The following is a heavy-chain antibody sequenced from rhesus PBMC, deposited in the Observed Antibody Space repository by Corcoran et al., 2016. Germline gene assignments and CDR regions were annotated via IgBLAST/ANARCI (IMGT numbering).Heavy chain of an antibody. J-gene: IGHJ4*01. CDR3: ATTNSYGSHYYFDY. V-gene: IGHV4-122*02. CDR1: DSSISSGYY. Sequence: QVQLQESGPGLVKPSATLSLTCAVSDSSISSGYYWSWIPQPPRTGLEWMGYITYSGNANYNPSLKSRVTVSRDTAKNQFSLKLTSVTAADTAIYYCATTNSYGSHYYFDYWGQGVLVTVSS. CDR2: ITYSGNA. D-gene: IGHD6-25*01.